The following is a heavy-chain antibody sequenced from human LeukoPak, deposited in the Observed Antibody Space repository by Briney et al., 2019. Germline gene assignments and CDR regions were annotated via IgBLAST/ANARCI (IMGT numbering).Heavy chain of an antibody. Sequence: GASVKVSCKASGYTFTSYGISWVRQAPGQGLEWMGWINAGNGNTKYSQKFQGRVTITTDTSASTVYMELSSLRSEDTAVYYCARDLDPMGSSKAWFDYWGQGTLVTVSS. CDR2: INAGNGNT. D-gene: IGHD1-26*01. J-gene: IGHJ4*02. CDR1: GYTFTSYG. V-gene: IGHV1-18*01. CDR3: ARDLDPMGSSKAWFDY.